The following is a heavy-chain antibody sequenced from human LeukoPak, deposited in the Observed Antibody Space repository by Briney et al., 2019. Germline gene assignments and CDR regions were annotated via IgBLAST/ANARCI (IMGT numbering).Heavy chain of an antibody. CDR2: MNPNSGNS. CDR1: GYTFTSYD. D-gene: IGHD6-13*01. Sequence: ASVKVSCKASGYTFTSYDINWVRQATGQGLEWMGWMNPNSGNSGYAQKFQGRVTMTRNTSIITAYMELSSLRSEDTAVYYCARGRLWAAAVHNWFDPWGQGTLVTVSS. CDR3: ARGRLWAAAVHNWFDP. J-gene: IGHJ5*02. V-gene: IGHV1-8*01.